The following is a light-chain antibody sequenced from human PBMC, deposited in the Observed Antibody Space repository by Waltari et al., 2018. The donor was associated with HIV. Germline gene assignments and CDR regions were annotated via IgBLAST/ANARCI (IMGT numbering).Light chain of an antibody. CDR2: QNK. J-gene: IGLJ3*02. CDR3: QAWDSSAAVV. CDR1: KLGDTY. V-gene: IGLV3-1*01. Sequence: SYALTQPPSLSVSPGQTASITCSGDKLGDTYASWYQQKPGQSPVLVIYQNKKRPSGIPSRFSGSNSGDTAALTISGTQAVDEAYYYCQAWDSSAAVVFGGGTKLTV.